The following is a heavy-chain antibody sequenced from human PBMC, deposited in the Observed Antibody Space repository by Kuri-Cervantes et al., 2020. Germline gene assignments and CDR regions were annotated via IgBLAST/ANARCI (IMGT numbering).Heavy chain of an antibody. D-gene: IGHD3-16*01. V-gene: IGHV3-21*01. J-gene: IGHJ4*02. CDR3: ARLPDLGGSLGY. CDR2: ISSSSSYI. Sequence: GESLKISCAASGFTFSSYGVHWVRQAPGKGLEWVSSISSSSSYIYYADSVKGRFTISRDNAKNSLYLQMNSLRAEDTAVYYCARLPDLGGSLGYWGQGTLVTVSS. CDR1: GFTFSSYG.